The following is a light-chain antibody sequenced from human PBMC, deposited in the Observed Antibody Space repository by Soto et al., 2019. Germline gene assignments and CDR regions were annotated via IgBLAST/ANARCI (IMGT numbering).Light chain of an antibody. CDR1: LSNIGSNF. Sequence: QAVVTQPPSASGTPGQRATISCSGSLSNIGSNFIYWYQQLPGSAPKLLINRNNERPSGVPDRFSGSKSGNSASLAISGLRSEAEADYHCAAWDDSLRGVVFGGGTKLTVL. CDR3: AAWDDSLRGVV. V-gene: IGLV1-47*01. J-gene: IGLJ2*01. CDR2: RNN.